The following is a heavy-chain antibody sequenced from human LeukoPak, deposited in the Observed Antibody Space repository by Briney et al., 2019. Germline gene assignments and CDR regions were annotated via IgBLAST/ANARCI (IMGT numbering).Heavy chain of an antibody. CDR1: GYSISSGYY. V-gene: IGHV4-38-2*01. CDR2: IYHSGST. D-gene: IGHD3-3*01. J-gene: IGHJ5*02. Sequence: SETLSLTCAVSGYSISSGYYWGWIRQPPGKGLEWIGRIYHSGSTYYNPSLKSRVTISVDTSKNQFSLKLSSVTAADTAVYYCARLGYDFWSGSISWFDPWGQGTLVTVSS. CDR3: ARLGYDFWSGSISWFDP.